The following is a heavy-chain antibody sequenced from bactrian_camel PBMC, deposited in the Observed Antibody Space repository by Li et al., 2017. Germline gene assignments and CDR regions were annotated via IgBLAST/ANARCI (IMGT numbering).Heavy chain of an antibody. Sequence: HVQLVESGGGSVQAGGSLRLSCLASGVTSRRQYISWVRQAPGKGLEWVARIQRSGSTPYYADSVKGRFTTSSDNAENTVYLQTNSLKSEDTALYYCATGDEYSDSWPGFGHWGQGTQVTVS. D-gene: IGHD6*01. CDR2: IQRSGSTP. CDR1: GVTSRRQY. V-gene: IGHV3-2*01. J-gene: IGHJ4*01. CDR3: ATGDEYSDSWPGFGH.